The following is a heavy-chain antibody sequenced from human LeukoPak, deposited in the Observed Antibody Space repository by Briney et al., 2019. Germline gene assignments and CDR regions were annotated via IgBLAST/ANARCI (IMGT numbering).Heavy chain of an antibody. CDR1: GYRITNYW. Sequence: GESLKISCKGSGYRITNYWIAWVRQMPGKGLGWMGIIYPADSDIRYSPSFQGQVTISADKSISTAYLQWSSLKASDTAMYYCARQEYCSGGSCYTWFDPWGQGTLVTVSS. J-gene: IGHJ5*02. CDR3: ARQEYCSGGSCYTWFDP. D-gene: IGHD2-15*01. CDR2: IYPADSDI. V-gene: IGHV5-51*01.